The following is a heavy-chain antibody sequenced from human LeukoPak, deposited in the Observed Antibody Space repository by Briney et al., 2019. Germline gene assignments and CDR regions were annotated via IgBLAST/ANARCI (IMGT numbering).Heavy chain of an antibody. V-gene: IGHV4-61*01. D-gene: IGHD6-13*01. Sequence: PSETLSLTCTVSGGSVSSGSYYWSWIRQPPGKGLEWIGYINYSGSTNYNPSLKSRVTISVDTSKNQFSLKLSSVTAADTAVYYCARDRIAAAGTRWFDPWGQGTLVTVSS. J-gene: IGHJ5*02. CDR3: ARDRIAAAGTRWFDP. CDR1: GGSVSSGSYY. CDR2: INYSGST.